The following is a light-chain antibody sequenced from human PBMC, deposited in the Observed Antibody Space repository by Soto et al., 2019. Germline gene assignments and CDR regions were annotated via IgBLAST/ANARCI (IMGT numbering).Light chain of an antibody. J-gene: IGLJ3*02. CDR1: NIGTRS. CDR3: AAWDDSLDGGV. CDR2: DDS. Sequence: SYELTQPPSVSVAPGQTATIPCGGYNIGTRSVHWYQQKPGQAPVLVVYDDSDRPSGIPERFSGSKSGTSASLAISGLQSQDEADYYCAAWDDSLDGGVFGGGTKVTVL. V-gene: IGLV3-21*02.